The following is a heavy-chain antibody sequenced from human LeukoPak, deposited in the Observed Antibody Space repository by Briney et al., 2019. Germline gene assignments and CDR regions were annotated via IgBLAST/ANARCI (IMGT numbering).Heavy chain of an antibody. CDR2: IKPDGSEK. CDR3: ARDPHYYFDY. V-gene: IGHV3-7*01. CDR1: GLTFSGYW. J-gene: IGHJ4*02. Sequence: GGSLRLSCAASGLTFSGYWMNWVRQAPGKGLEWVANIKPDGSEKYYVDSVKGRFTISRDNAKNSLYLQMTSLRAEDTAVYYCARDPHYYFDYWGQGTLVTVSS.